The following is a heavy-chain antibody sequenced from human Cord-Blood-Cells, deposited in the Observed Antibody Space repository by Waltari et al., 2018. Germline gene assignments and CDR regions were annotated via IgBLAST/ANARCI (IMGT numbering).Heavy chain of an antibody. J-gene: IGHJ1*01. CDR1: GFPFSSYS. CDR2: VSSSSGYI. D-gene: IGHD3-16*01. V-gene: IGHV3-21*01. Sequence: EVQLVESGGGLVKPGGSLRLSCAASGFPFSSYSMTWVRQAPGKGVGWVSAVSSSSGYIDYADSVKGRFTIARDNAKNSLYRQMNSLRAEDTAVYYCARGRYAGAEYFQHWGQGTLVTVSS. CDR3: ARGRYAGAEYFQH.